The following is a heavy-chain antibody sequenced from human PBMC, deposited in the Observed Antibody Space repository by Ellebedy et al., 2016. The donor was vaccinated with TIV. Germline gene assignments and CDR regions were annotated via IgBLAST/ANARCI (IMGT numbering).Heavy chain of an antibody. J-gene: IGHJ3*02. D-gene: IGHD3-22*01. V-gene: IGHV3-13*01. Sequence: GGSLRLSXAASGFTFSSYDMHWVRQATGKGLEWVSAIGTAGDTYYPGSVKGRFTISRENAKNSLYLQMNSLRAEDTAVYYCAREGGPRSGYAFDIWGQGTMVTVSS. CDR3: AREGGPRSGYAFDI. CDR1: GFTFSSYD. CDR2: IGTAGDT.